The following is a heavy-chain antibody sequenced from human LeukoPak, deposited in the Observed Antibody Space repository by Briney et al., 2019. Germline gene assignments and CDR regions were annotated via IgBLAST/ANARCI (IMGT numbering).Heavy chain of an antibody. Sequence: GGSLRLSCAASGFTFSSYSMNWVRQAPGKGLEWVSYISSSSTIYYADSVKGRFTISRNKAKNPRYLLMNSLRAEDTAVYYCAREYCSSTSCLYDYWGQGTLVTVSS. V-gene: IGHV3-48*01. CDR1: GFTFSSYS. D-gene: IGHD2-2*01. CDR2: ISSSSTI. CDR3: AREYCSSTSCLYDY. J-gene: IGHJ4*02.